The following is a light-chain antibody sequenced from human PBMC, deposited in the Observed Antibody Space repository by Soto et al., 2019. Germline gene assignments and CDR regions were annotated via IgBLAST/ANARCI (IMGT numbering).Light chain of an antibody. J-gene: IGKJ1*01. Sequence: EIVLTQSPGTLSLSPGERATLSCRASQSVSSNYLAWYHQKPGQAPRLLIYGASSRATGIPDRFSGSGSGTDFTLKISRVEAEDVGVYYCMQGTLWPWTFGQGTKV. CDR2: GAS. V-gene: IGKV3-20*01. CDR1: QSVSSNY. CDR3: MQGTLWPWT.